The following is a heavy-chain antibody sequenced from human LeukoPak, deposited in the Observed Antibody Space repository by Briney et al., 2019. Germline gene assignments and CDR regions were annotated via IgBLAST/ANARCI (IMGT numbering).Heavy chain of an antibody. CDR1: GYSFTSYW. D-gene: IGHD6-19*01. J-gene: IGHJ6*02. CDR3: ARHLLYESGWSSIYYYYYGMDV. V-gene: IGHV5-51*01. Sequence: GESLKISCKGSGYSFTSYWIGWVRQMPGKGLEWMGIIYPGDSDTRYSPSFQGQVTISADKSISTAYLQWSSLKASDTAMYYCARHLLYESGWSSIYYYYYGMDVWGQGTTVTVSS. CDR2: IYPGDSDT.